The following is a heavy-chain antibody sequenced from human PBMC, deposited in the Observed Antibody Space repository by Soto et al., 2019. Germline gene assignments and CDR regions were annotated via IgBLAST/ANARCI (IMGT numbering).Heavy chain of an antibody. V-gene: IGHV3-11*05. J-gene: IGHJ3*02. CDR2: ISSSSSSFT. Sequence: GGSLRLSCAASGFTFSDYYMSWIRQAPGKGLEWVSYISSSSSSFTNYADSVKGRFTISRDNAKNSLYLQMDSLRAEDTAVYYCARGVSNGFDIWGQGTMVTVSS. CDR1: GFTFSDYY. CDR3: ARGVSNGFDI.